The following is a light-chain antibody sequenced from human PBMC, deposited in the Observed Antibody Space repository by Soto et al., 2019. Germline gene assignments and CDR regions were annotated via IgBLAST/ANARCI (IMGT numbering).Light chain of an antibody. CDR1: SSDVASSNY. V-gene: IGLV2-14*01. CDR2: EVN. J-gene: IGLJ1*01. CDR3: SAHTTTTTVYV. Sequence: QSVLTQPASVSGSPGQSITISCTGTSSDVASSNYVSWYQQQPGQAPKLMIYEVNNRPSGASDRFSGSKSGNTASLTISGLQAEDEADYYCSAHTTTTTVYVFGTGTKVTVL.